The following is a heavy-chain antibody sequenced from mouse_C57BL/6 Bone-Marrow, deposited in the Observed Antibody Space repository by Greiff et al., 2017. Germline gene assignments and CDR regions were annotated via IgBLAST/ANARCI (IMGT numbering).Heavy chain of an antibody. J-gene: IGHJ3*01. Sequence: LQESGAELAKPGASVKLSCKASGYTFTSYWMHWVKQRPGQGLEWIGYINPSSGYTKYNQKFKDKATFTSDKSSSTAFMQLSSLTYEDPAVYYCARGGPRFAYWGQGTLVTVSA. CDR2: INPSSGYT. CDR1: GYTFTSYW. CDR3: ARGGPRFAY. V-gene: IGHV1-7*01. D-gene: IGHD3-3*01.